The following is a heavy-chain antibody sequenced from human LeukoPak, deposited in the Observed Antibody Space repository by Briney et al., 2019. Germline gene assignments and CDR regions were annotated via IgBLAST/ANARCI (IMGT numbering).Heavy chain of an antibody. CDR2: ISSGGSYM. V-gene: IGHV3-21*01. J-gene: IGHJ4*02. D-gene: IGHD6-19*01. Sequence: GGSLRLSCAASGFTFSTYSMNWVRQAPGKGLEWVSSISSGGSYMYYADSVKGRFTISRDNAKNSLYLQMNSLRAEDTAVYYCARAVAGTSPSNFGYWGQGTLVTVSS. CDR1: GFTFSTYS. CDR3: ARAVAGTSPSNFGY.